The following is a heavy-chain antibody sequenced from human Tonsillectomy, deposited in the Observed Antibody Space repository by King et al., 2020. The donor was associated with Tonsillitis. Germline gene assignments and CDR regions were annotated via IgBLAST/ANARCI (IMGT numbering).Heavy chain of an antibody. CDR3: ARSIQSANSDAFDI. J-gene: IGHJ3*02. Sequence: VQLVESGGGVVQPGRSLRLSCAASGFTFSSYGMHWARQAPGKGRDWGAAIWYDGSNKYYVDSLKGRFTISRDNSKNILYLQMDSLRAEDTAMYHCARSIQSANSDAFDIWGQGTMVTVSS. V-gene: IGHV3-33*01. D-gene: IGHD2/OR15-2a*01. CDR2: IWYDGSNK. CDR1: GFTFSSYG.